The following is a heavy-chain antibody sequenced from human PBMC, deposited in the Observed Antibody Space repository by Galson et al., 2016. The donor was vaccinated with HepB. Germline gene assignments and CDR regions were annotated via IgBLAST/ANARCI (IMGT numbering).Heavy chain of an antibody. J-gene: IGHJ3*02. D-gene: IGHD6-13*01. CDR3: VTSSPQQPTGAFDI. V-gene: IGHV4-34*01. CDR1: GGSLSGYY. CDR2: INHRGST. Sequence: SETLSLTCAVYGGSLSGYYWSWIRQPPGKGLEWIGEINHRGSTTYNPSLRSRVTMSVDTSKNHFSLKLSSVTAADTSMYYCVTSSPQQPTGAFDIWGQGTMVTVSS.